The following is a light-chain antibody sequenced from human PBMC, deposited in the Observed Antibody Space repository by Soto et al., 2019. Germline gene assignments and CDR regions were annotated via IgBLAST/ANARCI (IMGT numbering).Light chain of an antibody. CDR2: HAS. J-gene: IGKJ1*01. Sequence: DIQMTQSPSTLSASVGDRVTITCRASQSISTYLHWYQQKPGTAPKVLIYHASNLQSGVPSRFSGSRSGTEFTLTISSLQPDDFATYYCQQYNSYSFGQGTKVDIK. CDR3: QQYNSYS. CDR1: QSISTY. V-gene: IGKV1-5*01.